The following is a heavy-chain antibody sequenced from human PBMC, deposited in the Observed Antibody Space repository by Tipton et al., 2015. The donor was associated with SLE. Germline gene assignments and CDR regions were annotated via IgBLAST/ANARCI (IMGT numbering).Heavy chain of an antibody. J-gene: IGHJ4*01. D-gene: IGHD3-22*01. V-gene: IGHV4-61*08. CDR1: GGSLSSADYY. Sequence: TLSLTCSVSGGSLSSADYYWSWIRQAPGKGLEWIGYIYDSENTNYNPSLKSRVTISSDTPKNQFSLKLSSVTAADTAVYYCAREGYYDNSGYYPLFDSWGQGILVTVSS. CDR3: AREGYYDNSGYYPLFDS. CDR2: IYDSENT.